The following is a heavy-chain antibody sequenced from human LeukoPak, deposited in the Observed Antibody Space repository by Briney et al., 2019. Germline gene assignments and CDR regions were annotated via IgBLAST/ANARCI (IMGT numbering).Heavy chain of an antibody. Sequence: ASVKVSCKASGYTFTSYDINWVRQATGQGLEWMGWMNPNSGNTGYAQKFQGRVTMTRDTSISTAYMELSRLRSDDTAVYYCARDHRITMIAPGYWGQGTLVTVSS. D-gene: IGHD3-22*01. CDR3: ARDHRITMIAPGY. CDR1: GYTFTSYD. J-gene: IGHJ4*02. CDR2: MNPNSGNT. V-gene: IGHV1-8*01.